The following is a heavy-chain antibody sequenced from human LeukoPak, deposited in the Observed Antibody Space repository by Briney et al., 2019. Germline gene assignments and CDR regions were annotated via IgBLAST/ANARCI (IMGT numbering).Heavy chain of an antibody. Sequence: PSESLSLTCTVSGGSISSSSYYWGWIRQPPGKGLEWIGEINHSGSTNYNPSLKSRVTISVDTSKNQFSLKLSSVTAADTAVYYCARGSIFYDQDFDYWGQGTLVTVSS. CDR1: GGSISSSSYY. CDR2: INHSGST. D-gene: IGHD2/OR15-2a*01. J-gene: IGHJ4*02. V-gene: IGHV4-39*07. CDR3: ARGSIFYDQDFDY.